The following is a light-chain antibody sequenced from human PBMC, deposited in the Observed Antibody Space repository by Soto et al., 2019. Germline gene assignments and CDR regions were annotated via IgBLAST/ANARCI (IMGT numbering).Light chain of an antibody. CDR2: KVS. CDR1: QSLVYSDGDTY. V-gene: IGKV2-30*01. CDR3: MQGTHWPPIT. Sequence: DVVMTQSPLSLPVTLGQPASISCRSSQSLVYSDGDTYLNWFQQRPGRSPRRLIYKVSNRDSGVPDRFSGSGSCTDFTLKISRVEAEDVGVYYCMQGTHWPPITFGQGTRLEIK. J-gene: IGKJ5*01.